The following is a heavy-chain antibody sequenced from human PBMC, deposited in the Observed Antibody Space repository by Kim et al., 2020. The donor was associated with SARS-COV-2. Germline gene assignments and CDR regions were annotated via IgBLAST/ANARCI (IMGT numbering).Heavy chain of an antibody. CDR3: ARTPYGDYYDY. J-gene: IGHJ4*02. V-gene: IGHV3-21*01. D-gene: IGHD4-17*01. Sequence: IYYADSVKGRFTISRNNAKNSLYLQMNSLGAEDTAVYYCARTPYGDYYDYSGQGTLVTVSS. CDR2: I.